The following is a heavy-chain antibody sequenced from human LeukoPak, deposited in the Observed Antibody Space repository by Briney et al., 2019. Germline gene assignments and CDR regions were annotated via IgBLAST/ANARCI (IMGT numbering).Heavy chain of an antibody. J-gene: IGHJ4*02. CDR1: GLTVTNAW. D-gene: IGHD3-10*01. V-gene: IGHV3-15*07. CDR3: TTGIRGD. Sequence: GGSLRLSCSASGLTVTNAWMNWVRQAPGEGLDWVGRIASKTDGGATDYAAPVKGRFTISRDDSRNTLNLQMNSLKTEDTAVYYCTTGIRGDWGQGTLVTVSS. CDR2: IASKTDGGAT.